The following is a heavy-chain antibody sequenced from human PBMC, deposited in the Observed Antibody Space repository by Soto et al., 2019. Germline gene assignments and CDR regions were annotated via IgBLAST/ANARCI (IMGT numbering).Heavy chain of an antibody. CDR3: ARDGGYCSSTSCHYYYYGMDV. CDR2: IIPIFGTA. Sequence: QVQLVQSGAEVKKPGSSVKVSCKASGGTFSSYAISWLRQAPGQGLEWMGGIIPIFGTANYAQKFQGRVTITADESTSTAYMELSSLRSEDTAVYYCARDGGYCSSTSCHYYYYGMDVWGQGTTVTVSS. D-gene: IGHD2-2*01. J-gene: IGHJ6*02. CDR1: GGTFSSYA. V-gene: IGHV1-69*01.